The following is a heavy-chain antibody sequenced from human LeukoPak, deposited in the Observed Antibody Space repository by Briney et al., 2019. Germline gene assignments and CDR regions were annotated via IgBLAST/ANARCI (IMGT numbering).Heavy chain of an antibody. Sequence: GGSLRLSCAASGFTFSNYWMNWVRQAPGKGLEWVSSISSSSSYIYYADSVKGRFTISRDNAKNSLYLQMNSLRAEDTAVYYCARDESYSSSWYTYWGQGTLVTVSS. J-gene: IGHJ4*02. D-gene: IGHD6-13*01. CDR1: GFTFSNYW. CDR3: ARDESYSSSWYTY. CDR2: ISSSSSYI. V-gene: IGHV3-21*01.